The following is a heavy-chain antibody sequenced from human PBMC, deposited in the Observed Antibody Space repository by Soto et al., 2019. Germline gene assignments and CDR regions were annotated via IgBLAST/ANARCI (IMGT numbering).Heavy chain of an antibody. D-gene: IGHD6-19*01. CDR2: IDSSGEK. CDR1: GLSITDSEMG. CDR3: ARRHLAVAVSPWFDA. V-gene: IGHV2-26*01. Sequence: QVTLKESGPVLVKPTETLTLRCTVSGLSITDSEMGVSWIRQPPGQPLEWLAHIDSSGEKSYRTFLKSRLAISKDTSKSQIVLTMTNMDPAETETYYCARRHLAVAVSPWFDAWGQGIPVTDSS. J-gene: IGHJ5*02.